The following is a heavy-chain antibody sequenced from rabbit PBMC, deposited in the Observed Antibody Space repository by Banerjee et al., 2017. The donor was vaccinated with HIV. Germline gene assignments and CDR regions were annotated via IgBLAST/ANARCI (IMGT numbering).Heavy chain of an antibody. CDR2: INTSSGST. CDR1: GFSFRNKYV. J-gene: IGHJ4*01. D-gene: IGHD7-1*01. CDR3: TRDFTGVIGWNFNL. V-gene: IGHV1S45*01. Sequence: QEQLEESGGDLVKPEGSLTLTCTASGFSFRNKYVMCWVRQAPGKGLEWIACINTSSGSTVYATWAKGRFTISRTSSTTVALQMTSLTAADTATYFCTRDFTGVIGWNFNLWGQGTLVT.